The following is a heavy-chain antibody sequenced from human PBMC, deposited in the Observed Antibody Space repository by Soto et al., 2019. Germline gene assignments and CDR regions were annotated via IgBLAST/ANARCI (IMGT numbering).Heavy chain of an antibody. D-gene: IGHD3-10*02. CDR2: ISYDGSNK. CDR1: GFTFSSYA. CDR3: ALPVRGVIGFDY. Sequence: PGGSLRLSCAASGFTFSSYAMHWVRQAPGKGLEWVAVISYDGSNKYYADSVKGRLTTSRENSKNTLYLQMKSLRAEETAVYYCALPVRGVIGFDYWGQGTLVTVSS. J-gene: IGHJ4*02. V-gene: IGHV3-30-3*01.